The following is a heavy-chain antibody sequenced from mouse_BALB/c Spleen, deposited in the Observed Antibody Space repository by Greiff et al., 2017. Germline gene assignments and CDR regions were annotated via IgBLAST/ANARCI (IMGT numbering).Heavy chain of an antibody. CDR2: INPSNGRT. Sequence: VKLQQPGAELVKPGASVKLSCKASGYTFTSYWMHWVKQRPGQGLEWIGEINPSNGRTNYNEKFKSKATLTVDKSSSTAYLQLSSLTSEDTAVYYCAMDYWGQGTSVTVSA. CDR1: GYTFTSYW. CDR3: AMDY. V-gene: IGHV1S81*02. J-gene: IGHJ4*01.